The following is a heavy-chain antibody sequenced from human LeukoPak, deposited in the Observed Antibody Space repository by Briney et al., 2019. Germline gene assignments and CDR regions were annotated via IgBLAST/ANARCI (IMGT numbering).Heavy chain of an antibody. J-gene: IGHJ4*02. CDR3: ARRSIPAAISYYFDY. V-gene: IGHV1-2*02. CDR1: GYTFTDYY. Sequence: GTSVKVSCKASGYTFTDYYMHWVRQAPGQGLEWMGWINPNSGGTNYAQKFQGRVTMTRDTSISTAYMELSRLRSDDTAVYYCARRSIPAAISYYFDYWGQGTLVTVSS. CDR2: INPNSGGT. D-gene: IGHD2-2*01.